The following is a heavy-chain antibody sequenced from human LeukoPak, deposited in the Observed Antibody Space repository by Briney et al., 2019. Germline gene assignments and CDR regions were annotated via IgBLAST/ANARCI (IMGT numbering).Heavy chain of an antibody. CDR2: IYTSGST. D-gene: IGHD1-26*01. CDR1: GGSISSYY. V-gene: IGHV4-4*09. J-gene: IGHJ4*02. Sequence: SETLSLTCTVSGGSISSYYWSWIRQPPGKGLEWIGYIYTSGSTNHNPSLKSRVTISVDTSKNQFSLKLSSVTAADTAVYYCARHYGGSYSHFDYWGQGTLVTVSS. CDR3: ARHYGGSYSHFDY.